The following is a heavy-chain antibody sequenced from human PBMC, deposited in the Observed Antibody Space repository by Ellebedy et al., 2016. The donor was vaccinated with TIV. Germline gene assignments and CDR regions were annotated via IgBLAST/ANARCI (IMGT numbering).Heavy chain of an antibody. V-gene: IGHV3-7*03. CDR2: IKEDGNEK. D-gene: IGHD3-10*01. CDR1: GFSVSTTY. CDR3: ARGGGYHNMDP. Sequence: GGSLRLSCAASGFSVSTTYMKWARQAPGKGLEWVANIKEDGNEKYYVDSVKGRFTISRDNAKNSLYLQMNSLRAEDTAVYYCARGGGYHNMDPWGQGTTVTVSS. J-gene: IGHJ6*02.